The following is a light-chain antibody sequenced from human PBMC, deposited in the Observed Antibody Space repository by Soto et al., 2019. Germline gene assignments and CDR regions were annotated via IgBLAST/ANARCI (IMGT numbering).Light chain of an antibody. V-gene: IGKV2-30*02. Sequence: DVVITHSAVSVPVTLLHPASISCSSYQSIVHSDGIAYFSWFQQRPGRSPRRLIYKVSNRDSGVPARFSGSGSGTDFALKISRVEAEDVGVYYCMQGTHWPITFGQGTRLEIK. CDR3: MQGTHWPIT. CDR2: KVS. CDR1: QSIVHSDGIAY. J-gene: IGKJ5*01.